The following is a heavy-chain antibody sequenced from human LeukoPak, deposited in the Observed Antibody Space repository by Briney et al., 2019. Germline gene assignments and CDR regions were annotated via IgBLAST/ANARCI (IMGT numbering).Heavy chain of an antibody. CDR1: GFTFSSYG. J-gene: IGHJ4*02. CDR3: AREPTTVTTKPLDY. V-gene: IGHV3-33*01. Sequence: PGRSLRLSCAASGFTFSSYGMHWVRQAPGKGLEWVAVIWYDGSNKYYADSVKGRFTISRDNSKNTLYLQMNSLRAEDTAVYYCAREPTTVTTKPLDYWGQGTLVTVSS. CDR2: IWYDGSNK. D-gene: IGHD4-11*01.